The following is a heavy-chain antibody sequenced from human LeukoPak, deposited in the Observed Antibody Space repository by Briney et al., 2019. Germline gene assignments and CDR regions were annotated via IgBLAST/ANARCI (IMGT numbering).Heavy chain of an antibody. CDR1: GDSVSSNIVA. CDR3: ARDHRNTMLDV. CDR2: TFYRSKWDN. Sequence: SQTLSLTCAISGDSVSSNIVAWNWIRQSPSRGLEWLGRTFYRSKWDNEYAVSVKSRISINPDTSKNQFSLQLKFVTPEDTAVYYCARDHRNTMLDVWGKGTTVTVSS. D-gene: IGHD3-10*02. J-gene: IGHJ6*04. V-gene: IGHV6-1*01.